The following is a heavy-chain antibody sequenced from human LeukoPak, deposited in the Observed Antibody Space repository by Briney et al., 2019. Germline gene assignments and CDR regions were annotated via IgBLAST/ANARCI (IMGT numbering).Heavy chain of an antibody. V-gene: IGHV3-21*01. CDR1: GFTFSSYS. Sequence: PGGSLRLSCAASGFTFSSYSMNWVRQAPGKGLEWVSSISSSSSYIYYADSVKGRFTISRDNAKNSLYLQMNSLRAEDTAVYYCARVKNAWFGELGIFDYWGQGPLVTVSS. J-gene: IGHJ4*02. CDR2: ISSSSSYI. D-gene: IGHD3-10*01. CDR3: ARVKNAWFGELGIFDY.